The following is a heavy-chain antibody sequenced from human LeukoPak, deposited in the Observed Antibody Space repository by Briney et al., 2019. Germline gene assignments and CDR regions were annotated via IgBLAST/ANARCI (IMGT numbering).Heavy chain of an antibody. CDR2: ISGSGGST. CDR3: ANGDYYDSSGYPGAN. D-gene: IGHD3-22*01. V-gene: IGHV3-23*01. Sequence: GGSLRLSWAASGFTFSSYAMSWVRQAPGKGLEWVSAISGSGGSTYYADSVKGRFTISRDNSKNTLYLQMNSLRAEDTAVYYCANGDYYDSSGYPGANWGQGTLVTVSS. CDR1: GFTFSSYA. J-gene: IGHJ4*02.